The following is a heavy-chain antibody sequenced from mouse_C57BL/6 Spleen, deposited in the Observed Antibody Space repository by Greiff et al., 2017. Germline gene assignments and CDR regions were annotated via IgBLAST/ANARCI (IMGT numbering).Heavy chain of an antibody. CDR3: ARYTPPIYYDYDNWYFDV. CDR2: ISNKANGYTT. D-gene: IGHD2-4*01. Sequence: EVMLVESGGGLVQPGGSLSLSCAASGFTFTDYYMSWVRQPPGTALEWLGFISNKANGYTTESSASVLGRFTISSDNSKNILYLQMNALRAEDSATYYCARYTPPIYYDYDNWYFDVWGTGTTVTVSS. CDR1: GFTFTDYY. V-gene: IGHV7-3*01. J-gene: IGHJ1*03.